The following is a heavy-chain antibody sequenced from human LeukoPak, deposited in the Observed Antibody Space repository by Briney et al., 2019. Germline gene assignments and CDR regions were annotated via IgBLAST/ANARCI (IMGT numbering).Heavy chain of an antibody. D-gene: IGHD3-10*01. CDR3: ARAPSNYYGSGSYYIIGPYYYYYMDV. V-gene: IGHV4-34*01. J-gene: IGHJ6*03. CDR2: INHSGST. CDR1: GGSFSGYY. Sequence: SETLSLTCAVYGGSFSGYYWSWIRRPPGKGLEWIGEINHSGSTNYNPSLKSRVTISVDTSKNQFSLKLSSVTAADTAVYYCARAPSNYYGSGSYYIIGPYYYYYMDVWGKGTTVTVSS.